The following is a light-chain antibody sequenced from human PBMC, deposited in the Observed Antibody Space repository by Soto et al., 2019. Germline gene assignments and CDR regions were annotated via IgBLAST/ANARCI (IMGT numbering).Light chain of an antibody. J-gene: IGKJ1*01. CDR1: RGLTGN. CDR2: AAS. V-gene: IGKV1-39*01. CDR3: QQSYSTPPWT. Sequence: DIQMTQSPSSLSASVEEEATIPSRQGRGLTGNLNGYQQKPGKAPKLLIYAASSLQSGVPSRFSGSGSGTDFTLTISSLQPEDFATYYCQQSYSTPPWTFGQGTKVEIK.